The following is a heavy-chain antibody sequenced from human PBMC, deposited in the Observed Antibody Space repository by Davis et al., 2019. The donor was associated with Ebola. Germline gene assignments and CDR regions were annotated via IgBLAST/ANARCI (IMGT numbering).Heavy chain of an antibody. CDR1: GFTFSIYT. CDR3: ARLDTIFGVVDDY. V-gene: IGHV3-21*01. J-gene: IGHJ4*02. Sequence: GESLKIFCAASGFTFSIYTMNWVRQAPGEGLEWVSSISSSGSYIYYPDSVRGRFTISRDNAKNSLYLQMNSLRAEDTAVYYCARLDTIFGVVDDYWGQGTLVTVSS. D-gene: IGHD3-3*01. CDR2: ISSSGSYI.